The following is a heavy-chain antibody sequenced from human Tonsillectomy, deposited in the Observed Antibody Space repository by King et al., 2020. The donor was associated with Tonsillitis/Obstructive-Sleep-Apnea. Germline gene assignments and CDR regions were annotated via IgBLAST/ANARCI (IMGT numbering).Heavy chain of an antibody. D-gene: IGHD3-3*01. Sequence: VQLVESGAEVKKPGESLKISCKGSGYSFTSYWIGWVRQMPGKGLEWMGIIYPGDSDTRYSPSFQGQVTISADKSISTAYLPWSSLKASDTAMYSCARPSARRVASSAAFDIWGQGTTVTVSS. V-gene: IGHV5-51*01. J-gene: IGHJ3*02. CDR1: GYSFTSYW. CDR3: ARPSARRVASSAAFDI. CDR2: IYPGDSDT.